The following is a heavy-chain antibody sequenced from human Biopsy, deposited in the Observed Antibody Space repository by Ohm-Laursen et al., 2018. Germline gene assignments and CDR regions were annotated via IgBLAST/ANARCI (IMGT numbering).Heavy chain of an antibody. CDR1: SGSIRTGDYY. CDR3: ARDDGGRDLGGPFDL. D-gene: IGHD1-26*01. Sequence: TLSLTCTVSSGSIRTGDYYWTWIRQQPGKGLEWIGSIYYSGNTKYNPSLQSRLSMSVDTSKNQFSLKLSSVTAADTAGYYCARDDGGRDLGGPFDLWGQGRMVTVSS. J-gene: IGHJ3*01. V-gene: IGHV4-31*03. CDR2: IYYSGNT.